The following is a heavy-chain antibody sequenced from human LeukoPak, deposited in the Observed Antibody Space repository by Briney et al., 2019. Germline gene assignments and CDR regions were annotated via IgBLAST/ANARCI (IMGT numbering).Heavy chain of an antibody. Sequence: SMKVSCKASGGTFSSYAISWVRQAPGQGLEWMGRIIPIFGIANYAQKFQGRVTITADKSTSTAYMELSSLRSEDTAVYYCARGGPVITMIDESDYWGQGTLVTVSS. J-gene: IGHJ4*02. CDR2: IIPIFGIA. CDR1: GGTFSSYA. V-gene: IGHV1-69*04. D-gene: IGHD3-22*01. CDR3: ARGGPVITMIDESDY.